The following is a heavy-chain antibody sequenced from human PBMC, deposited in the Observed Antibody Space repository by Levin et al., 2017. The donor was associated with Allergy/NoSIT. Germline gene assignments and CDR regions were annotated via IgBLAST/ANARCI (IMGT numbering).Heavy chain of an antibody. CDR1: GGSFSGYY. CDR2: INHSGST. J-gene: IGHJ6*02. Sequence: KPGGSLRLSCAVYGGSFSGYYWSWIRQPPGKGLEWIGEINHSGSTSYNPSLKSRVTISVDTSMNQFSLKLTSVTAADTAVYYCARVRGTPIYYYYYGMDVWGQGTTVTVSS. D-gene: IGHD1-1*01. V-gene: IGHV4-34*01. CDR3: ARVRGTPIYYYYYGMDV.